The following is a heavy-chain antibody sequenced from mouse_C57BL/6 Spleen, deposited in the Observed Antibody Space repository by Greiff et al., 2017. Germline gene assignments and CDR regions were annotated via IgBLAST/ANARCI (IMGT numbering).Heavy chain of an antibody. D-gene: IGHD1-1*01. CDR1: GYAFSSSW. V-gene: IGHV1-82*01. CDR2: IYPGDGDT. Sequence: QVQLQQSGPELVKPGASVKISCKASGYAFSSSWLNWVKQRPGKGLEWIGRIYPGDGDTNYNGKFKGKATLTADKSSSTAYMQLSSLTSEDSAVYFCARRGNYGSGYFDYGGQGTTLTVSS. J-gene: IGHJ2*01. CDR3: ARRGNYGSGYFDY.